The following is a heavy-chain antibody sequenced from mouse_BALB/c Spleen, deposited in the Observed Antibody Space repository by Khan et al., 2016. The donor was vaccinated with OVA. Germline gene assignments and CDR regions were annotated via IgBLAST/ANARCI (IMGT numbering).Heavy chain of an antibody. Sequence: QVQLKESGPGLVAPSQSLSITCTVSGFSLTTYGVHWVRQPPGKGLEWLGVIWAGGSTNYNSALMSRLSTSKDNSKSQAFLKMTSLQTDDTAMYYCARSYYYGAWFAYWGRGTLVTVSA. V-gene: IGHV2-9*02. CDR3: ARSYYYGAWFAY. J-gene: IGHJ3*01. CDR2: IWAGGST. D-gene: IGHD1-1*01. CDR1: GFSLTTYG.